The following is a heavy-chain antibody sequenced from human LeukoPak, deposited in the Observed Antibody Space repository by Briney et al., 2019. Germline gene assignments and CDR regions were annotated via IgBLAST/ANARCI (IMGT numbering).Heavy chain of an antibody. J-gene: IGHJ5*02. D-gene: IGHD6-13*01. CDR3: ARKETYSSSGPGFDP. V-gene: IGHV1-2*02. CDR2: INPNSGGT. CDR1: GYTFTGYY. Sequence: GASVKVSCKASGYTFTGYYMHWVRQAPGQGLEWMGWINPNSGGTNYAQKFQGRVTMTRDTSISTAYMELSRLRSDDTAVYYCARKETYSSSGPGFDPWGQGTLVTVSS.